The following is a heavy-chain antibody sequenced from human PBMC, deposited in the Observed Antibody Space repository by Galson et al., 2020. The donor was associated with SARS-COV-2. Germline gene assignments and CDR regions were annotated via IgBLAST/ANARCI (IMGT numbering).Heavy chain of an antibody. V-gene: IGHV4-38-2*02. J-gene: IGHJ4*02. CDR3: ARDWGVTIVGVVHDTAIDY. CDR2: IYHSGST. Sequence: SETLSLTCTVSGYSISSGYYWGWIRQPPGKRLEWIGSIYHSGSTYYNPSLKSRVTISVDTTKSQFSLKLSSVTAADTAVYYCARDWGVTIVGVVHDTAIDYWGQGTLVTVSS. D-gene: IGHD3-3*01. CDR1: GYSISSGYY.